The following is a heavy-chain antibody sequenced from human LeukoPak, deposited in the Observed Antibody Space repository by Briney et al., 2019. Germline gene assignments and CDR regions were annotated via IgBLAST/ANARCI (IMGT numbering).Heavy chain of an antibody. CDR2: ISAYNGNT. J-gene: IGHJ4*02. CDR1: GYTFTSYG. Sequence: GASVKVSCKASGYTFTSYGISWVRQAPGQGLEWMGWISAYNGNTNYAQKLQGRVTMTTDTSTSTAYMELRSLRSDDTAVYYCARVVPGLVAVVVAAADYWGQGTLVTVSS. V-gene: IGHV1-18*01. D-gene: IGHD2-15*01. CDR3: ARVVPGLVAVVVAAADY.